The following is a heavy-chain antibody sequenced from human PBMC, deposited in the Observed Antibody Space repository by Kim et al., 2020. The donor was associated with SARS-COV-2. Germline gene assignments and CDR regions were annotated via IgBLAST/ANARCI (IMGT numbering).Heavy chain of an antibody. CDR2: ISSGSSST. V-gene: IGHV3-11*05. Sequence: GGSLRLSCAASGFTFSDYYMSWIRQAPGKGLQWISSISSGSSSTNYADSVKGRFTISRDDAKNSLYLQMNSLRDEDTAVYYCARDRVFLSGSIYIHWGRGILVTVSS. CDR3: ARDRVFLSGSIYIH. D-gene: IGHD3-10*01. J-gene: IGHJ4*02. CDR1: GFTFSDYY.